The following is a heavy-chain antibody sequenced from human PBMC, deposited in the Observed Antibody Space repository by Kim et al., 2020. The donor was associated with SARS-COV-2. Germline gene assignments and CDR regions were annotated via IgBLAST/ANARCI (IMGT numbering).Heavy chain of an antibody. V-gene: IGHV3-21*04. CDR2: ISSSSSYI. CDR1: GFTFSSYS. D-gene: IGHD3-10*01. Sequence: GGSLRLSCAASGFTFSSYSMNWVRQAPGKGLEWVSSISSSSSYIYYADSVKGRFTISRDNAKNSLYLQMNSLRAEDTAVYYCARDVGLGFEPPSGYWGQGTLVTVSS. CDR3: ARDVGLGFEPPSGY. J-gene: IGHJ4*02.